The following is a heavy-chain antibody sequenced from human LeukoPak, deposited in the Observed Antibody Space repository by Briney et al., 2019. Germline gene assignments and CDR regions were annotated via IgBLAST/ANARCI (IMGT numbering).Heavy chain of an antibody. CDR1: GFTFSSSA. D-gene: IGHD6-13*01. CDR2: ISGSGGST. CDR3: ARHPNSNWDY. Sequence: GGSLRLSCAASGFTFSSSAMSWVRQAPGKGLEWVLAISGSGGSTYYADSVKGRFTISRDISKNTLYLQMNSLRAEDTAVYYCARHPNSNWDYWGQGTLVTVSS. J-gene: IGHJ4*02. V-gene: IGHV3-23*01.